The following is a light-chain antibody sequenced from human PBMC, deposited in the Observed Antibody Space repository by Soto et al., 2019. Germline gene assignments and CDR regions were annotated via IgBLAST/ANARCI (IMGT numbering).Light chain of an antibody. CDR2: DAS. CDR3: QLYDVSRT. J-gene: IGKJ1*01. Sequence: EIVLTHSPDTLSLSPWERATLSCRASQSVNNNYLAWYQQKPVRAPRLLIYDASSRATGIPDNFSGSGSGTDFTLTISRLEPEDFAVYYCQLYDVSRTLGQGTKVDIK. V-gene: IGKV3-20*01. CDR1: QSVNNNY.